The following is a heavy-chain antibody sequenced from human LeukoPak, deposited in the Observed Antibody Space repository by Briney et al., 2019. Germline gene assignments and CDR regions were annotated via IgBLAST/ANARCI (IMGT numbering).Heavy chain of an antibody. CDR1: GNDW. V-gene: IGHV3-74*01. CDR3: VSFYETY. CDR2: INSDGSWT. J-gene: IGHJ4*02. D-gene: IGHD2-2*01. Sequence: PGGSLRLSCAASGNDWMHWVRQAPGKGLVWVSHINSDGSWTSYADSVKGRFTISKDNAKNTVYLQMNNLRAEDTAVCYCVSFYETYWGRGTLVTVSS.